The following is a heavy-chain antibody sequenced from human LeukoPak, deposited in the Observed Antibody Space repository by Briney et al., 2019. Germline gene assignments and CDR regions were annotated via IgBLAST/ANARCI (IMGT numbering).Heavy chain of an antibody. D-gene: IGHD1-26*01. CDR1: GYTFTSYY. J-gene: IGHJ6*02. V-gene: IGHV1-69*13. CDR2: IIPIFGTA. CDR3: ARDLVGATRDYYYYYGMDV. Sequence: GASVKVSCKASGYTFTSYYMHWVRQAPGQGLEWMGGIIPIFGTANYAQKFQGRVTITADESTSTAYMELSSLRSEDTAVYYCARDLVGATRDYYYYYGMDVWGQGTTVTVSS.